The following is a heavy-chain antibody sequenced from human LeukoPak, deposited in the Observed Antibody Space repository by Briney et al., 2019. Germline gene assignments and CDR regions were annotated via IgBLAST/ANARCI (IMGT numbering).Heavy chain of an antibody. D-gene: IGHD3-10*01. V-gene: IGHV3-23*01. CDR1: GFTFSSYA. Sequence: PGGSLRLSCAASGFTFSSYAMSWVRQAPGKGLGWVSAISGSGGSTYYADSVKGRFTISRDNSKNTLYLQMNSLRAEDTAVYYCAKDRTVVRGVTDYWGQGTLVTVSS. CDR2: ISGSGGST. CDR3: AKDRTVVRGVTDY. J-gene: IGHJ4*02.